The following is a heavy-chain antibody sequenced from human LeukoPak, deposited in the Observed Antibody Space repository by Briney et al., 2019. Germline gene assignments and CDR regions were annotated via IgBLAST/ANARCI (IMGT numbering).Heavy chain of an antibody. CDR2: ISYDGSNK. Sequence: GRSLRLSCAASGFTFSSYGMHWVRQAPGKGLEWVAVISYDGSNKYYADSVKGRFTISRDNSKNTLYLQMNSLGAEDTAVYYCARDNGGSYYEWMDYWGQGTLVTVSS. J-gene: IGHJ4*02. V-gene: IGHV3-30*03. D-gene: IGHD1-26*01. CDR3: ARDNGGSYYEWMDY. CDR1: GFTFSSYG.